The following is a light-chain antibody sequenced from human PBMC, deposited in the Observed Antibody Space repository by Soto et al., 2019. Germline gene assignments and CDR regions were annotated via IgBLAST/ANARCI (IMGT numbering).Light chain of an antibody. CDR1: QNLLHSNGYNY. CDR2: LGS. CDR3: AQGLATPFT. J-gene: IGKJ4*01. V-gene: IGKV2-28*01. Sequence: EIVLTQSPLSLPVTPGEPASISCRSSQNLLHSNGYNYLNWYLQKPGQSPQLLIYLGSNRASGVPDVFSGSGSGTDFTLTINSVEAEDVGLYFCAQGLATPFTFGGGTKVEIK.